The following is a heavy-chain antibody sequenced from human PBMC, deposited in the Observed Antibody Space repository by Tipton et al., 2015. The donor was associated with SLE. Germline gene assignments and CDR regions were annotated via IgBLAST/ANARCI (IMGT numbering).Heavy chain of an antibody. J-gene: IGHJ5*02. CDR3: ARRGSSSPTWFDP. CDR1: GGTFSSYA. Sequence: QSGPEVKKPGSSVKVSCKASGGTFSSYAISWVRQAPGQGLEWMGWMNPNSGNTGYAQKFQGRVTMTRDTSISTAYMELSSLRSEDTAVYYCARRGSSSPTWFDPWGQGTLVTVSS. D-gene: IGHD6-6*01. CDR2: MNPNSGNT. V-gene: IGHV1-8*02.